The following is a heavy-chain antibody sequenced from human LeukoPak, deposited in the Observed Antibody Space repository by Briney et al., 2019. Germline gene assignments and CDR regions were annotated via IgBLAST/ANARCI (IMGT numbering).Heavy chain of an antibody. V-gene: IGHV3-74*01. CDR2: INRDGSTT. J-gene: IGHJ4*02. CDR1: GSTFSNYW. D-gene: IGHD3-10*01. Sequence: GGSLRLSCAAPGSTFSNYWVPWVRQAPGKGLVWVSSINRDGSTTNYADSVKGRFTVSRDNAKNTLNLQMNSLRAEDTAVYYCARDRKSGESSEIDFWGQGTLVTVSS. CDR3: ARDRKSGESSEIDF.